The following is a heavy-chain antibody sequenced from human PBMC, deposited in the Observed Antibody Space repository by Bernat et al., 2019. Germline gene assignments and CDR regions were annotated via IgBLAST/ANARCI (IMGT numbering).Heavy chain of an antibody. V-gene: IGHV4-59*01. CDR3: ARDLGPSYSSGWYGWFDP. D-gene: IGHD6-19*01. CDR1: GGSISSYY. J-gene: IGHJ5*02. Sequence: QVQLQESGPGLVKPSETLSLTCTVSGGSISSYYWSWIRQPPGKGLEWIGYIYYSGSTNYNPSLKSRVTRSVDTSKNQFSLKLSSVTAADTAVYYCARDLGPSYSSGWYGWFDPWGQGTLVTVSS. CDR2: IYYSGST.